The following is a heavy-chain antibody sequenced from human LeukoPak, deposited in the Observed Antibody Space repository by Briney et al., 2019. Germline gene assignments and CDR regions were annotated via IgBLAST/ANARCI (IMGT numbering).Heavy chain of an antibody. CDR2: MNPNSGNR. CDR3: ARGVTAMVTYYYYMDV. CDR1: GYTFTSYD. D-gene: IGHD5-18*01. Sequence: ASVKVSCKASGYTFTSYDINWVRQAPGQGLEWMGWMNPNSGNRGYAQKFQGRVTMTRNTSISTTYMELSSLRSEDTAVYYCARGVTAMVTYYYYMDVWGKGTTVTISS. V-gene: IGHV1-8*01. J-gene: IGHJ6*03.